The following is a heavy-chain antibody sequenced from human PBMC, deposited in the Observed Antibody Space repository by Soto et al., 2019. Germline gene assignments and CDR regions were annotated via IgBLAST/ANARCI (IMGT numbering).Heavy chain of an antibody. D-gene: IGHD5-12*01. CDR3: ARRGSKWLRFAQKLDY. Sequence: ASVKVSCKASGYTFTSYDINWVRQATGQGLEWMGWMNPNSGNTGYAQKFQGRVTMTRNTSISTAYMELSSLRSEDTAVYYCARRGSKWLRFAQKLDYWGQGTLVTVSS. J-gene: IGHJ4*02. V-gene: IGHV1-8*01. CDR1: GYTFTSYD. CDR2: MNPNSGNT.